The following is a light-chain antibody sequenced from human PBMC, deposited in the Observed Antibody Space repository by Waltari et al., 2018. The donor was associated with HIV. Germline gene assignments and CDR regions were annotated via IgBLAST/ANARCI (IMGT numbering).Light chain of an antibody. Sequence: EIVLTQSPATLSLSPGEGAVLSCRASQSVSNSYVAWYQQKVGQAPSLLIYGASRRAIGIPDRFSGSGSGTDFTLTISGLEHEDCAVYYCQQYGSSPITFGQGTRLEIK. CDR2: GAS. CDR1: QSVSNSY. J-gene: IGKJ5*01. V-gene: IGKV3-20*01. CDR3: QQYGSSPIT.